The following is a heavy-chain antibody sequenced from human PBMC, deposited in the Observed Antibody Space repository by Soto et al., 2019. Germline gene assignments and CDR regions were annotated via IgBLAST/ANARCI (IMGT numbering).Heavy chain of an antibody. Sequence: SETLSLTCTVSGDSVSSDSFYWSWIRQPPGKGLEWIGYIYNSGSTNYTPSLKSRVTISVDTSKNQFSLKLSSVTSADTAVYYCARANIAAAGTIYVWGQGTLVTVSS. CDR1: GDSVSSDSFY. D-gene: IGHD6-13*01. CDR3: ARANIAAAGTIYV. CDR2: IYNSGST. V-gene: IGHV4-61*01. J-gene: IGHJ4*02.